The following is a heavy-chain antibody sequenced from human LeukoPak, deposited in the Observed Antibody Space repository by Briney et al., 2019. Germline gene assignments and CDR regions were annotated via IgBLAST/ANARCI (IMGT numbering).Heavy chain of an antibody. J-gene: IGHJ5*02. CDR2: IYRSGST. CDR3: ARVPGPNWFDP. CDR1: GGSISSYY. Sequence: PSETLSLTCTVSGGSISSYYWGWIRQPPGKGLEWIGCIYRSGSTYYNPSLKSRVTISVDTSKNHFSLKLSSVTAADTAVYYCARVPGPNWFDPWGQGTLVTVSS. V-gene: IGHV4-59*08.